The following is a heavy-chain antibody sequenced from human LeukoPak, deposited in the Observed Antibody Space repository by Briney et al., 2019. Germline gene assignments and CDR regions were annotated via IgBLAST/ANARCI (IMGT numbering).Heavy chain of an antibody. J-gene: IGHJ5*02. CDR1: GGSINAYF. Sequence: SETLSLTCIVSGGSINAYFWSWIRQPAGKGLEYIGRIYASGSTNYSPFLRTPVSTSLEKSTNQFSLNLTSVTAADTAVYYCARGDYGQNWFDPWGEGTLVTVSS. CDR2: IYASGST. V-gene: IGHV4-4*07. CDR3: ARGDYGQNWFDP. D-gene: IGHD4-17*01.